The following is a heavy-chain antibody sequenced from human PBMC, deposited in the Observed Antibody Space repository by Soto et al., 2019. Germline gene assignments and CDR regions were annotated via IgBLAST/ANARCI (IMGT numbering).Heavy chain of an antibody. V-gene: IGHV4-34*01. J-gene: IGHJ5*02. D-gene: IGHD2-15*01. CDR1: GGSFSGYY. CDR3: ASRSYCSGGSCLANNWFDP. CDR2: INHSGST. Sequence: LFLTCAVYGGSFSGYYWGWIRQPPGKGLDWIGEINHSGSTNYNPSLKSRVTISVDTSKNQFSLKLSSVTAADTAVYYCASRSYCSGGSCLANNWFDPWGQGTLVTVSS.